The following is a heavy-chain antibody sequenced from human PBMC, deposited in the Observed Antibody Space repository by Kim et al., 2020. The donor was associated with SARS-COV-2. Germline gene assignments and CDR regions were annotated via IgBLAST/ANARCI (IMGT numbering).Heavy chain of an antibody. Sequence: ASVKVSCKVSGYTLTELSMHWVRQAPGKGLEWMGGFDPEDGETIYAQKFQGRVTMTEDTSTDTAYMELSSLRSEDTAVYYCATVVPAAIIIGWFDPWGQGTLVTVSS. J-gene: IGHJ5*02. CDR3: ATVVPAAIIIGWFDP. CDR2: FDPEDGET. V-gene: IGHV1-24*01. D-gene: IGHD2-2*02. CDR1: GYTLTELS.